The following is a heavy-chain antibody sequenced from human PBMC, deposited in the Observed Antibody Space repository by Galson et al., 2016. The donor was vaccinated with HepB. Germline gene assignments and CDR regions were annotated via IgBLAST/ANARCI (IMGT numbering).Heavy chain of an antibody. CDR3: ARTRDGGHFDY. Sequence: PALVKPTQTLTLTCTFSGFSLSTRGMCVTWIRQPPGKALEWLALIDWDDVKYYRTSLKSNVTISKDTSENQVVLTMTTVDPVDTGTYYCARTRDGGHFDYWGQGILVTVSS. CDR2: IDWDDVK. V-gene: IGHV2-70*01. J-gene: IGHJ4*02. CDR1: GFSLSTRGMC. D-gene: IGHD3-10*01.